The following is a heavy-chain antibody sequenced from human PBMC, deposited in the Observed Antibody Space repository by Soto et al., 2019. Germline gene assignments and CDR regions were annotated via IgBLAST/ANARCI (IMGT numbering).Heavy chain of an antibody. D-gene: IGHD2-2*01. Sequence: GASVKVACKASGGTFSSYAISWVRQAPGQGLEWMGGIIPIFGTANYAQKFQGRVTITADKYTSTAYMELSILRSEDTAVYYCARYDAVVPAAMFYYYGMDVWGQGTTVTVSS. J-gene: IGHJ6*02. CDR2: IIPIFGTA. CDR3: ARYDAVVPAAMFYYYGMDV. V-gene: IGHV1-69*06. CDR1: GGTFSSYA.